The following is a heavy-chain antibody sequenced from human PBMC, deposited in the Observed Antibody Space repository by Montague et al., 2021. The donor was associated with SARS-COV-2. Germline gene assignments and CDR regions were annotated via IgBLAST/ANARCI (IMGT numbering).Heavy chain of an antibody. V-gene: IGHV4-39*01. D-gene: IGHD5-18*01. Sequence: SETLSLTCTVTGGPISGSIDYWGWIRQSPGKGLEWIASVYYSGNTYYSPSLKSRLTISVVTSKNQFSLKLNSVTAADTALYYCARREYSYGWGDWGQGTMVTVSS. J-gene: IGHJ4*02. CDR2: VYYSGNT. CDR1: GGPISGSIDY. CDR3: ARREYSYGWGD.